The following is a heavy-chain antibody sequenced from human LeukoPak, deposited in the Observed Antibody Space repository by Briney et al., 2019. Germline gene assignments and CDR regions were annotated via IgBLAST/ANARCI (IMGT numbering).Heavy chain of an antibody. V-gene: IGHV4-39*01. Sequence: SETLSLTCTVSGGSVRSYYWGWIRQPPGKGLEWIGSIYYSGSTYYNSSLKSRVTISVDTSKNQFSLKLSSVTAADTAVYYCARRIVGAAPFDYWGQGTLVTVSS. CDR2: IYYSGST. D-gene: IGHD1-26*01. J-gene: IGHJ4*02. CDR3: ARRIVGAAPFDY. CDR1: GGSVRSYY.